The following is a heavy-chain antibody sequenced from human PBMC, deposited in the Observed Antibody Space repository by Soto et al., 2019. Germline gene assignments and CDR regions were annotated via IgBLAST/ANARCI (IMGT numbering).Heavy chain of an antibody. J-gene: IGHJ4*02. D-gene: IGHD4-17*01. CDR1: GFTVSSNS. CDR2: IYSGGST. Sequence: EVQLVESGGGLVQPGGSLRLSCAASGFTVSSNSMSWVRQAPGKGLEWVSVIYSGGSTYYADSVKGRFTISRDNSKNTLYLQMNSLRAEDTAVYYCARYHSDYGDYAGSEYFDYWGQGTLVTVSS. V-gene: IGHV3-66*01. CDR3: ARYHSDYGDYAGSEYFDY.